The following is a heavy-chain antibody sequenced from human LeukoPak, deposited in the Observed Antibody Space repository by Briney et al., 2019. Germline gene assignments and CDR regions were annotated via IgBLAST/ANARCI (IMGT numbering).Heavy chain of an antibody. D-gene: IGHD4-17*01. CDR2: IYSGGST. Sequence: GGSLRLSCAASGFTVSSNYMSWVRQAPGKGLEWVSVIYSGGSTYYADPVKGRFTISRHNSKNTLYLQMNSLRAEDTAVYYCARDSRVDYGDYYYYYGMDVWGQGTTVTVSS. J-gene: IGHJ6*02. V-gene: IGHV3-53*04. CDR1: GFTVSSNY. CDR3: ARDSRVDYGDYYYYYGMDV.